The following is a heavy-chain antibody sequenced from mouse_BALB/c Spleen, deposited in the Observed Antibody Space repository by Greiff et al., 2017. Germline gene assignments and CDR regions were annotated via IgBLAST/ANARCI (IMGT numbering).Heavy chain of an antibody. Sequence: VQLQESGPGLVKPSQSLSLTCSVTGYSITSGYYWNWIRQFPGNKLEWMGYISYDGSNNYNPSLKNRISITRDTSKNQFFLKLNSVTTEDTATYYCARSYDGYFPWFAYWGQGTLVTVSA. CDR2: ISYDGSN. CDR1: GYSITSGYY. CDR3: ARSYDGYFPWFAY. J-gene: IGHJ3*01. V-gene: IGHV3-6*02. D-gene: IGHD2-3*01.